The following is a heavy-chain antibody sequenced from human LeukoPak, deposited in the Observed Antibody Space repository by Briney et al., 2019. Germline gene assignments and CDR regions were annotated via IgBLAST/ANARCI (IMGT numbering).Heavy chain of an antibody. CDR1: GVSITTYH. Sequence: SETLSLTCTVSGVSITTYHWSWVRQPPGKGLEWFGSIYHSGNTNYNPSLKSRVTMSVDTSKSQFSLRLSSVTAADTAVYYCATMTRRGQYYFDNWGQGTLVTVSS. CDR2: IYHSGNT. J-gene: IGHJ4*02. V-gene: IGHV4-4*09. D-gene: IGHD3-22*01. CDR3: ATMTRRGQYYFDN.